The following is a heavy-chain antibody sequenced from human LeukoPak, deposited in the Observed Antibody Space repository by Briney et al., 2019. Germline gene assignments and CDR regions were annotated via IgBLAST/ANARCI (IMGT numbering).Heavy chain of an antibody. CDR3: ARDPSYDYVPLN. Sequence: GGSLRLSCAASGFTFSSYAMSWVRQAPGKGLEWVSAISGSGGSTYYADSVKGRFTISRDNAKNSLYLQMNSLRAEDTAVYYCARDPSYDYVPLNWGQGTLVTVSS. CDR1: GFTFSSYA. J-gene: IGHJ4*02. CDR2: ISGSGGST. V-gene: IGHV3-23*01. D-gene: IGHD3-16*01.